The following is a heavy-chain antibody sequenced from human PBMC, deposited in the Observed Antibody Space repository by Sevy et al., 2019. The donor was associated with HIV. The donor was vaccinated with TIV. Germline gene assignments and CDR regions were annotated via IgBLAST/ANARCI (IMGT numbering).Heavy chain of an antibody. J-gene: IGHJ4*02. CDR2: IRSEVYGGTT. CDR3: TRCRQDYAHYGVDY. V-gene: IGHV3-49*03. D-gene: IGHD3-10*01. CDR1: GFTFGEYS. Sequence: GGSLRLSCTASGFTFGEYSMSWFRQAPGKGLEWVSFIRSEVYGGTTEYAASVKGRFTISRDDSKSIAYLQMSSLKTEDTAVYYCTRCRQDYAHYGVDYWGQGTLVTASS.